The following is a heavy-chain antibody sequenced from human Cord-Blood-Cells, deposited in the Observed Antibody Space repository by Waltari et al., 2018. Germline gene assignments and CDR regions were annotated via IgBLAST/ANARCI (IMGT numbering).Heavy chain of an antibody. D-gene: IGHD3-3*01. CDR1: GGTFSSSA. Sequence: QVQLMQSGAEVKKPGSSVKVSCKASGGTFSSSAISWVRPAPGQGLEWMGGIIPIFGTANYAQKFQGRVTITADESTSTAYMELSSLRSEDTAVYYCARVGITIFGVTDYYYMDVWGKGTTVTVSS. J-gene: IGHJ6*03. CDR3: ARVGITIFGVTDYYYMDV. V-gene: IGHV1-69*01. CDR2: IIPIFGTA.